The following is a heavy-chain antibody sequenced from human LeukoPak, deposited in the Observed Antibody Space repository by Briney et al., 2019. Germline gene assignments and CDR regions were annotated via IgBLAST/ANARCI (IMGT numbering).Heavy chain of an antibody. V-gene: IGHV1-2*02. J-gene: IGHJ4*02. D-gene: IGHD6-13*01. Sequence: ASVTVSCKASGYTFTDYYMHWVRQAPGQGLEWMGWINPNNGDTSYAQKFQGRVTMTRDTSISTAYMELSSLRSDDTAVYYCARGRNIAVGGTSLVAHWGQGTLVTVSS. CDR3: ARGRNIAVGGTSLVAH. CDR2: INPNNGDT. CDR1: GYTFTDYY.